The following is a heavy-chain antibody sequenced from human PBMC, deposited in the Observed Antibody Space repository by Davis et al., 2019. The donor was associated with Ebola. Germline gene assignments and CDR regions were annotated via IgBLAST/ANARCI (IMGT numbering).Heavy chain of an antibody. J-gene: IGHJ4*02. CDR2: INPHNGNT. CDR1: GGTFSSYT. D-gene: IGHD6-13*01. Sequence: AASVKVSCKASGGTFSSYTISWVRQAPGQGLEWMGWINPHNGNTNYAQNVQGRVTMTTDTSTNTAYMELSSLRSEDTAVYYCATGPLAAARYWGQGTLVTVSS. CDR3: ATGPLAAARY. V-gene: IGHV1-18*01.